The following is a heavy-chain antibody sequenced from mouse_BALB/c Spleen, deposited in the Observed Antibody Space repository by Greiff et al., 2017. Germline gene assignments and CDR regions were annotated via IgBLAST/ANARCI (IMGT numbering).Heavy chain of an antibody. Sequence: QVQLKQPGAELVKPGASVKLSCKASGYTFTSYWMHWVKQRPGQGLEWIGEINPSNGRTNYNEKFKSKATLTVDKSSSTAYMQLSSLTSEDSAVYYCARLWLRSMDYWGQGTSVTVSS. V-gene: IGHV1S81*02. D-gene: IGHD2-2*01. CDR2: INPSNGRT. CDR1: GYTFTSYW. J-gene: IGHJ4*01. CDR3: ARLWLRSMDY.